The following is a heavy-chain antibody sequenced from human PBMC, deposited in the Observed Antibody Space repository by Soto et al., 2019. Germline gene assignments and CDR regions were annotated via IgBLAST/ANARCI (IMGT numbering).Heavy chain of an antibody. V-gene: IGHV4-34*01. Sequence: SETLSRTCAAYGGSFSCYYWSWIRQPPGKGLEWIGEINHSGSTNYNPSLQSRVTISVDTSNNQFSLKLSSVTAADTAAYDCARGIQLFPNYHFSRGYGNWFEPWGQETLVTVSS. D-gene: IGHD3-3*01. CDR2: INHSGST. CDR1: GGSFSCYY. J-gene: IGHJ5*02. CDR3: ARGIQLFPNYHFSRGYGNWFEP.